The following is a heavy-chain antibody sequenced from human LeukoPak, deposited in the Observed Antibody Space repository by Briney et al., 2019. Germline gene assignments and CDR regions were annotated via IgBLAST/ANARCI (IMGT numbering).Heavy chain of an antibody. CDR3: ADYGVSGVRNNFY. CDR2: ISVASNT. J-gene: IGHJ4*02. V-gene: IGHV3-23*01. D-gene: IGHD3-3*01. Sequence: GGSLRPSCAASGLAFSSYAMSWVRQAPGKGLEWVSTISVASNTFYADSVKGRFTISRDNSRNTVYLQMTSLRADDTAVYYCADYGVSGVRNNFYWGQGTLVTVSS. CDR1: GLAFSSYA.